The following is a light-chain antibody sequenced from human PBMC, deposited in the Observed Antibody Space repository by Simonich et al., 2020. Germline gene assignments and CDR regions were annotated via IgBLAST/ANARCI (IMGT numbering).Light chain of an antibody. V-gene: IGKV3-15*01. Sequence: EIVMTQSPATLSVSPGERATLSCRASQCVSSNLAWYQQKPGQAPRLLIYGASTRATGIPARFSCNGSGTECTLTISSLQSEDFAVYYCQQYNNWPPLTFGGGTKVEIK. CDR3: QQYNNWPPLT. CDR1: QCVSSN. CDR2: GAS. J-gene: IGKJ4*01.